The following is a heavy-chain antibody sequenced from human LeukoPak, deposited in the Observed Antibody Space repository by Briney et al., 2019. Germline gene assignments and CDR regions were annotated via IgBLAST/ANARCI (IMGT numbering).Heavy chain of an antibody. CDR2: IYYSGST. Sequence: SETLSLTCTVSGGSISNYYWSWIRQPPGKGLEWIGYIYYSGSTNYNPSLKSRVTISVDTSKNQFSLKLSSVTAADTAVYYCARSEQQLANDYWGQGTLVTVSS. J-gene: IGHJ4*02. V-gene: IGHV4-59*01. CDR1: GGSISNYY. CDR3: ARSEQQLANDY. D-gene: IGHD6-13*01.